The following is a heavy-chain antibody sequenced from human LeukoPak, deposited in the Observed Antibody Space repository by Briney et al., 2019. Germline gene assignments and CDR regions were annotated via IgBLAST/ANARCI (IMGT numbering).Heavy chain of an antibody. Sequence: PGGSLRLSCAASGFTFSSYAMSWVRQAPGKGLEWVSAISGSGGSTYYADSVKGRFTISRDNSKNTLYLQMNSLRAEDTAVYYCAKGPVSELGSYDILTGNYMDVWGKGTTVTVSS. CDR3: AKGPVSELGSYDILTGNYMDV. CDR1: GFTFSSYA. CDR2: ISGSGGST. V-gene: IGHV3-23*01. J-gene: IGHJ6*03. D-gene: IGHD3-9*01.